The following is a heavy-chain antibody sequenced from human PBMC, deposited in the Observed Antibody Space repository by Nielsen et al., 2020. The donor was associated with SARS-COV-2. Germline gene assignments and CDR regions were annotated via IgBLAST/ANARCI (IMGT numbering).Heavy chain of an antibody. CDR3: ARDGVVRGDALDI. V-gene: IGHV3-23*01. J-gene: IGHJ3*02. CDR1: GFTFSSYA. Sequence: GESLKISCAASGFTFSSYAMSWVRRAPGRGLQWVTGVSSSGGSTYYTDSVKGRFSISRDNSKNTLFLLMHSLRVEDTAVYYCARDGVVRGDALDIWGQGTMVTVSS. CDR2: VSSSGGST. D-gene: IGHD3-10*01.